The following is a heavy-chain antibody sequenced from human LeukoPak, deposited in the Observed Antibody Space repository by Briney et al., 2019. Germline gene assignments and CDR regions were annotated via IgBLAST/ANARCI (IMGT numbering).Heavy chain of an antibody. Sequence: SVKVSCKASGGTFSSYAISWVRQAPGQGLEWMGGIIPIFGTANYAQKSQGRVTITADESTSTAYMELSSLRSEDTAVYYCASSYDSSGYYWFDPWGQGTLVTVSS. CDR3: ASSYDSSGYYWFDP. CDR2: IIPIFGTA. CDR1: GGTFSSYA. V-gene: IGHV1-69*13. D-gene: IGHD3-22*01. J-gene: IGHJ5*02.